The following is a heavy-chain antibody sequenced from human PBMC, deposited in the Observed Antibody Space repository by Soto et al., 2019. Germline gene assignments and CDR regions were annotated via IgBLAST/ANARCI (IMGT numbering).Heavy chain of an antibody. CDR1: GFTFNTYA. D-gene: IGHD2-15*01. CDR2: ISDGGNNI. Sequence: VQLLESGGGLVQPGGSLTLSCATSGFTFNTYAMNWVRQAPGKGLEWVSTISDGGNNIYHADSVRGRFTISRDNSKNTLYLQMNSLRAEDTAIYYCAKGSYCGGGPCYSGFLQHWGQGTLVTVSS. CDR3: AKGSYCGGGPCYSGFLQH. J-gene: IGHJ1*01. V-gene: IGHV3-23*01.